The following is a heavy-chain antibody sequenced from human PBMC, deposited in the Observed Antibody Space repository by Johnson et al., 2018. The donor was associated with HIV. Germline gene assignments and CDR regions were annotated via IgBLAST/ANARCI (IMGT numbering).Heavy chain of an antibody. CDR3: AGSRNYACDI. CDR1: GFTFNDYY. Sequence: QVQLVESGGGLVKPGGSLRLSCTASGFTFNDYYMTWVRQAPGEGLEWVSYISSSGSAIYYADSVKGRFTMSRDNAKNSMFLQMNSLRADDTDVYYCAGSRNYACDIWGQGTMVTVSS. D-gene: IGHD1-1*01. V-gene: IGHV3-11*04. CDR2: ISSSGSAI. J-gene: IGHJ3*02.